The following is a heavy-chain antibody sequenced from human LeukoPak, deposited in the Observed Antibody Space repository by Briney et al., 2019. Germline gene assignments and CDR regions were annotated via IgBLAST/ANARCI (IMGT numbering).Heavy chain of an antibody. CDR3: ARDADYDSSGNDAFDI. CDR1: GGSISSSSYY. D-gene: IGHD3-22*01. CDR2: IYYSGST. J-gene: IGHJ3*02. Sequence: PSETLSLTCSVSGGSISSSSYYWGWIRQPPGKGLEWIGTIYYSGSTYYNPSLKSRVTISVDTSKNQFSLKLSSVTAADTAVYYCARDADYDSSGNDAFDIWGQGTMVTVSS. V-gene: IGHV4-39*07.